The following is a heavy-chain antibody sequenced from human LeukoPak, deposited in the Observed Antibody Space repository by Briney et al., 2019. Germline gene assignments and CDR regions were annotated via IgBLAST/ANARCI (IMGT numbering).Heavy chain of an antibody. CDR2: IYYSGST. D-gene: IGHD3-22*01. Sequence: PSETLSLTCTVSGGSISSYYWSWIRQPPGKGLEWIGYIYYSGSTNYNPSLKSRVTISVDTSKNQFSLKLSSVTAADTAVYYRARFYYDSSGYYPFDYWGQGTLVTVSS. J-gene: IGHJ4*02. CDR3: ARFYYDSSGYYPFDY. CDR1: GGSISSYY. V-gene: IGHV4-59*01.